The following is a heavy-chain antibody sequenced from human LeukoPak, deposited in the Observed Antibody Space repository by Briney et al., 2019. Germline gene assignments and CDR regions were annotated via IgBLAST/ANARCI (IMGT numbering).Heavy chain of an antibody. V-gene: IGHV4-59*01. CDR2: IYYSGST. CDR3: ARDCSSTSCYTGNAFDI. CDR1: GGSISSYY. D-gene: IGHD2-2*02. Sequence: PSETLSLTCTVPGGSISSYYWSWIRQPPGKGLEWIGYIYYSGSTNYNPSLKSRVTISVDTSKNQFSLKLSSVTAADTAVYYCARDCSSTSCYTGNAFDIWGQGTMVTVSS. J-gene: IGHJ3*02.